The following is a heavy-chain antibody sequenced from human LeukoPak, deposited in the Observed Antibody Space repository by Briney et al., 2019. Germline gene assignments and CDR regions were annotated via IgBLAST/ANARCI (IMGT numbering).Heavy chain of an antibody. Sequence: SETLSLTCSVSGGSISSGNYYWSWIRQPAGKGLEWIGRIYTSGSTNYNPSLKRRLTMSVDTSKNQFSLKLSSVTAADTAVYYCAMSTVMDADDAFDIWGQGTLVTVSS. D-gene: IGHD4-11*01. J-gene: IGHJ3*02. CDR3: AMSTVMDADDAFDI. CDR1: GGSISSGNYY. V-gene: IGHV4-61*02. CDR2: IYTSGST.